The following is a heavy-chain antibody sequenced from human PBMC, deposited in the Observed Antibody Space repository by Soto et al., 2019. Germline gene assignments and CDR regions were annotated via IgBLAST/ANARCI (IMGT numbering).Heavy chain of an antibody. Sequence: PSETLSLTCTVSGGSISSGGYYWTWIRQHPGKGLEWIGYIYYTGSAYYNPSLKTRLTLSIDTSRSQFSLKLSSVTTADTAVYYCARGTYYDFWSQGTLVTVSS. V-gene: IGHV4-31*03. CDR1: GGSISSGGYY. CDR2: IYYTGSA. J-gene: IGHJ4*02. D-gene: IGHD3-3*01. CDR3: ARGTYYDF.